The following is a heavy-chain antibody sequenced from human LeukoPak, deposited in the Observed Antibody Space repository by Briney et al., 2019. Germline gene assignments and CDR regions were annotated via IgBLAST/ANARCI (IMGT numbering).Heavy chain of an antibody. V-gene: IGHV7-4-1*02. CDR3: ASYSSSWYY. CDR2: INTNTGNP. J-gene: IGHJ4*02. D-gene: IGHD6-13*01. Sequence: GASVKVSCKASGYTFTSYYMHWVRQAPGQGLEWMGWINTNTGNPTYAQGFTGRFVFSLDTSVSTAYLQISSLKAEDTAVYYCASYSSSWYYWGQGTLVTVSS. CDR1: GYTFTSYY.